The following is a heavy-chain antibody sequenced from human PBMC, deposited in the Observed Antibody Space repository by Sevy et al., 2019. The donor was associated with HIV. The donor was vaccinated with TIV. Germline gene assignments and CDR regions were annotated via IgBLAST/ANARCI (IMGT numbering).Heavy chain of an antibody. CDR3: AGDGKVQVPGLYYFDY. J-gene: IGHJ4*01. CDR1: GLTFSNDN. Sequence: GGSLRLSCAASGLTFSNDNMNWVRQAPGKGLEWVSFISSESGYIYYADSVKGRFTISRDNAKNSLYLQMNRLRAEDTAVYYCAGDGKVQVPGLYYFDYWGHGTLVTVSS. D-gene: IGHD6-19*01. V-gene: IGHV3-21*01. CDR2: ISSESGYI.